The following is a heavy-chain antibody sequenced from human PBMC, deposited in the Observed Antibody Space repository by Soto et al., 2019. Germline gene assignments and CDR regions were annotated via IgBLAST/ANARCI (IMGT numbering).Heavy chain of an antibody. Sequence: SQPFSRTCSISWDTVSSNIAACNWIKQSPSRGLEWLGRTYYRSKWYNDYAISVKSRITINPDTSKNQFSLQLNSVTPEDTAVYYCARDGQDYSNYGFGPWGQGTLVTVSS. V-gene: IGHV6-1*01. CDR1: WDTVSSNIAA. CDR3: ARDGQDYSNYGFGP. D-gene: IGHD4-4*01. J-gene: IGHJ5*02. CDR2: TYYRSKWYN.